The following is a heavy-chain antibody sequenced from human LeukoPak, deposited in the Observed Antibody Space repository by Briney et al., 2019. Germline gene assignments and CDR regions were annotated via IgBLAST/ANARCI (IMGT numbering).Heavy chain of an antibody. CDR2: ISSSGSTK. Sequence: PGGSLRLSCAASGFTFSSYAMSWVRQAPGKGLEWVSYISSSGSTKYYADSVKGRFTISRDNAKNSLYLQMNSLRAEDTAIYYCARDGDLTPAVPFDYWGQGTLVTVSS. J-gene: IGHJ4*02. CDR3: ARDGDLTPAVPFDY. D-gene: IGHD6-25*01. V-gene: IGHV3-48*03. CDR1: GFTFSSYA.